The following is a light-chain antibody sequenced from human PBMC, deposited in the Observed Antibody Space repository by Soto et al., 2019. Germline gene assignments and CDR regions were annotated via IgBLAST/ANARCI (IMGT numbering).Light chain of an antibody. Sequence: HSVLTQPPSVSGAPGQRVTISCTGSTSNIGAGYDVHWFQQLPGTAPKLLIYRNTNRPSGVPDRFSGSKSGTSASLAITGLQAEDEADYYCQPYDSGIYVFGSGTKVTVL. CDR2: RNT. V-gene: IGLV1-40*01. CDR3: QPYDSGIYV. CDR1: TSNIGAGYD. J-gene: IGLJ1*01.